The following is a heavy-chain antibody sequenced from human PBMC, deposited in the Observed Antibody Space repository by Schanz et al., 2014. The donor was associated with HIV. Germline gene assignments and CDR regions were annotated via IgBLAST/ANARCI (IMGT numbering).Heavy chain of an antibody. V-gene: IGHV3-23*01. Sequence: EVQLLESGGGLVQPGGSLRLSCAVSGFTITSYGMSWVRQAPGKGLEWLSTISAGVGTASYADSVKGRFTISRDNSKKMLFLQMNRLRAEDTAVYYCAIRTPMISFGAFDIWGRGTMVTVSS. CDR3: AIRTPMISFGAFDI. CDR1: GFTITSYG. J-gene: IGHJ3*02. CDR2: ISAGVGTA. D-gene: IGHD3-16*01.